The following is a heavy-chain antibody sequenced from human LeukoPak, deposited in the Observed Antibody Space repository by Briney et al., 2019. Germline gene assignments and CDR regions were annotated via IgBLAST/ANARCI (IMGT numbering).Heavy chain of an antibody. D-gene: IGHD5-18*01. CDR3: ARTHTNTFCSYGDLDY. CDR1: GFTFSDYY. CDR2: ISSSGSTI. J-gene: IGHJ4*02. Sequence: GGSLRLSCAASGFTFSDYYMSWIRQAPGKGLEWVSYISSSGSTIYYADSVKGRFTISRDNAKNSLYLQMNSLRAEDTAVYYCARTHTNTFCSYGDLDYWGQGTLVTVSS. V-gene: IGHV3-11*01.